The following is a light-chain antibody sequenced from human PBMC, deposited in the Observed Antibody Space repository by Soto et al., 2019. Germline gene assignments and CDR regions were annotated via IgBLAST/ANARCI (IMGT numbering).Light chain of an antibody. J-gene: IGKJ5*01. CDR3: QQYHTSSIT. Sequence: DIQLTQSQSSLSASVGDRVTITCRASQTISSWLAWYQQKPGKAPTLLIYDASTLERGVPSRFSGTGSGTEFTLSIDSLQPDDFATYYCQQYHTSSITFGQGTRLEI. CDR2: DAS. CDR1: QTISSW. V-gene: IGKV1-5*01.